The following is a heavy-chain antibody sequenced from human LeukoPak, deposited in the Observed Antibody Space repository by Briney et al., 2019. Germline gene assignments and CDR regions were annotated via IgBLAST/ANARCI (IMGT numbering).Heavy chain of an antibody. D-gene: IGHD2-15*01. Sequence: PGGSLRLSCAASGLTFNTYSMNWVRQAPGKGLEWVSYIDSSSDTISYADSVRGRFTISRDNAKNSLYLQMNSLRAGDTAVYYCARVWLCSGGSCYSGFDYWGQGTLVTVSS. V-gene: IGHV3-48*01. J-gene: IGHJ4*02. CDR3: ARVWLCSGGSCYSGFDY. CDR2: IDSSSDTI. CDR1: GLTFNTYS.